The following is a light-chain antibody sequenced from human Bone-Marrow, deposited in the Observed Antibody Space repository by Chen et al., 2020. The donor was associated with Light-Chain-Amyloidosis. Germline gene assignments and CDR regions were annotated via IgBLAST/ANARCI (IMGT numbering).Light chain of an antibody. CDR2: EAK. CDR3: CSYAGRGKM. CDR1: SSDVGTYNL. J-gene: IGLJ3*02. Sequence: QSALTQPASVSGSPGQSITISCTGSSSDVGTYNLVSWYQHNPGKAPKLIIYEAKKRPSGVSNRFSGSRSGYTASLTISGLQAEDEAEYYCCSYAGRGKMFGGGTKLTVL. V-gene: IGLV2-23*01.